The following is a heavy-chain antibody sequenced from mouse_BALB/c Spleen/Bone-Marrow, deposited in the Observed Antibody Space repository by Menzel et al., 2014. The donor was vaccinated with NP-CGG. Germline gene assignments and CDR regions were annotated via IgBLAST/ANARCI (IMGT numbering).Heavy chain of an antibody. Sequence: QVQLQQPGAELARPGASVKMSCKASGYTFTTYTIQWVKRRPGQGLEWIGYIVPSSGYTDYNQKFKDKTSLTADKSSNTAYIQLSSLTSADSAVYYWAREARTCSRFRYWGRGTLVPV. CDR3: AREARTCSRFRY. CDR2: IVPSSGYT. J-gene: IGHJ3*01. V-gene: IGHV1-4*02. CDR1: GYTFTTYT.